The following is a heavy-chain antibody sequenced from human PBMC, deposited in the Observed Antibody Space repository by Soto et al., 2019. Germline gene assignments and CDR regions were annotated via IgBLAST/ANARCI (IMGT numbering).Heavy chain of an antibody. CDR2: TYYRSKWYY. CDR3: ARGGGWPRIFDY. CDR1: GDSVSSNSAG. Sequence: SQTLSLTCAITGDSVSSNSAGWSWVRQSPSRGLEWLGRTYYRSKWYYEYAVSVKSRITINPDTSKNQFSLQLNSVTPEDTAVYYCARGGGWPRIFDYWGQGTLVTVSS. D-gene: IGHD6-19*01. V-gene: IGHV6-1*01. J-gene: IGHJ4*02.